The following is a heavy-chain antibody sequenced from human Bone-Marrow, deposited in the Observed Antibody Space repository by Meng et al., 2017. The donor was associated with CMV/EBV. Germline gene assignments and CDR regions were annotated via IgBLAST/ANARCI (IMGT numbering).Heavy chain of an antibody. CDR1: GFTFSDYY. J-gene: IGHJ6*02. V-gene: IGHV3-11*04. Sequence: GESLKISCTASGFTFSDYYMSWIRQAPGKGLEWLAYISSGSGTIYYADSVKGRFTISRDNAKNSLYLQMNSLRAEDTAVYYCARELYCTNGVCSYYYYYGMDVWGQGTTVTVSS. CDR3: ARELYCTNGVCSYYYYYGMDV. D-gene: IGHD2-8*01. CDR2: ISSGSGTI.